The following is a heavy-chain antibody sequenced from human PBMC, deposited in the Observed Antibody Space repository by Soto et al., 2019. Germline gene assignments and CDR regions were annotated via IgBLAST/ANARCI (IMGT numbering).Heavy chain of an antibody. J-gene: IGHJ4*02. CDR2: IFINGDT. CDR3: ARDGTYNWV. V-gene: IGHV3-66*01. CDR1: GFTVSNNY. D-gene: IGHD1-1*01. Sequence: ELQLVASGGGLVQPGGSLRLSCAASGFTVSNNYVRWVRQAPGKGLEWVSLIFINGDTRYADSVKGTFTISRDSSSNTLYLQMNSLRVEDTAVYYCARDGTYNWVGGQGIHVTVSS.